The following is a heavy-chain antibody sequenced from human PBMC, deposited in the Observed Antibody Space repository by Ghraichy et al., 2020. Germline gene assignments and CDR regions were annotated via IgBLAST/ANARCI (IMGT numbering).Heavy chain of an antibody. CDR2: VHYSGSP. D-gene: IGHD3-10*01. CDR1: GGSIISNDY. J-gene: IGHJ5*02. CDR3: ARNTSGSYFDP. Sequence: SETLSLTCTVSGGSIISNDYWGWIRQPPGKGLEWLGSVHYSGSPSHNPSLKSRVTISVDTSRNQLSLRLTSVSAADTAVYYCARNTSGSYFDPWGQGILVTVSS. V-gene: IGHV4-39*01.